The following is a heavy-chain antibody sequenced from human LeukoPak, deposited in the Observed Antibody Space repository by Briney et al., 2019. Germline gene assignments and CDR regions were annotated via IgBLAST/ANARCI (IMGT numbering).Heavy chain of an antibody. D-gene: IGHD3-10*01. Sequence: PSETLSLTCAVSGFSISSDYYWGCIRQPPGKGLEWIGSFYYGGGTYYNPSLKSRVTISVDTSKNQFSLKLPSVTATDTAVYFCARGGYQFYYDSGTYYFDYWGQGIQVTVSS. J-gene: IGHJ4*02. V-gene: IGHV4-38-2*01. CDR3: ARGGYQFYYDSGTYYFDY. CDR1: GFSISSDYY. CDR2: FYYGGGT.